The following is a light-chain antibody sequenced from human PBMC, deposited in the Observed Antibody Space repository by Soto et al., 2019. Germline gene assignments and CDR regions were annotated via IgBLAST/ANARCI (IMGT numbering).Light chain of an antibody. Sequence: IQMTQSHSTLSPSAGASVPISCRASQSVSTWLAWYQQKPGKPPTLLIYDASNLESGVPSRFSGSGSGTDFTLTVSSLQPEDFATYYCQQFDDYPFTFGPGTKVDIK. V-gene: IGKV1-5*01. CDR3: QQFDDYPFT. CDR2: DAS. CDR1: QSVSTW. J-gene: IGKJ3*01.